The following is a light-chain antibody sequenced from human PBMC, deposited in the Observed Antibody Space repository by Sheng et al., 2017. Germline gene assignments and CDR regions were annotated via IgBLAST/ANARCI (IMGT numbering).Light chain of an antibody. CDR3: QSSASSSSYL. Sequence: SYELTQPPSVSVSPGQTARITCSGDALANQYSYWYQQKSGQAPILVIYKDTERPSGIPKRFSGSSSGTTVTLTIGGVQAEDEADYYCQSSASSSSYLFGGGTKLTVL. CDR2: KDT. J-gene: IGLJ3*02. V-gene: IGLV3-25*03. CDR1: ALANQY.